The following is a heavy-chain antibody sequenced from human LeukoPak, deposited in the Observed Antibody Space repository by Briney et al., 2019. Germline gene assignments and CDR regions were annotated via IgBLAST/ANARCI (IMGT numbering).Heavy chain of an antibody. CDR3: ARFSLLPYFDY. Sequence: SETLSLTCTVSGGSISSGSYYWSWIRQPAGKGLEWIGRIYTSGSTNYNPSLKSRVTISVDTSKNQFSLKLSSVTAADTAVYYCARFSLLPYFDYWGQGTLVTVSS. J-gene: IGHJ4*02. D-gene: IGHD2/OR15-2a*01. CDR1: GGSISSGSYY. V-gene: IGHV4-61*02. CDR2: IYTSGST.